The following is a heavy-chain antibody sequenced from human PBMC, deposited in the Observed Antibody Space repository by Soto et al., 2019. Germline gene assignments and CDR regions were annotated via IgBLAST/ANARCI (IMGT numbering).Heavy chain of an antibody. CDR3: ARQMSYCRGGSCYPTYYFEH. CDR1: GCSFSRGY. CDR2: IYYSGST. J-gene: IGHJ4*02. Sequence: PWESLCLPCTASGCSFSRGYWSWIRQPPGKGLEWIGYIYYSGSTNYNPSLKSRVTISVDTSKNQFSLKLSSVTAADTAVYYCARQMSYCRGGSCYPTYYFEHWGQRTLVTVAS. V-gene: IGHV4-59*08. D-gene: IGHD2-15*01.